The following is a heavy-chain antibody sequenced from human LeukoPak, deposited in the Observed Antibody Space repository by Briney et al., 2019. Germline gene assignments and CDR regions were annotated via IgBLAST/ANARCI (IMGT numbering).Heavy chain of an antibody. V-gene: IGHV3-23*01. CDR2: ISGSVGSP. D-gene: IGHD2-8*02. Sequence: GGSLRLSCAASGFTFSSYAMSWVRQAPGKGLEWVSSISGSVGSPYYADSVKGRFTISRDNSKNTLYLQMNSLRDEDTAVYYCAKDGSWSCTDWGQGALVTVSS. J-gene: IGHJ4*02. CDR1: GFTFSSYA. CDR3: AKDGSWSCTD.